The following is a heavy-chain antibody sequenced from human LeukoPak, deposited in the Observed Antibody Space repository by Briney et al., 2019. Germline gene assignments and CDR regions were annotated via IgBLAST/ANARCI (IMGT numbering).Heavy chain of an antibody. J-gene: IGHJ4*02. Sequence: PGGSLRLSCAASGFTVITNDMAWVRQAPGKVLEWVSVLYSDGNTKYADSVQGRFTISRDNSKNTLYLEMNSLSPDDTAVYYCERGVEPLAANTLAYWGQGTLVTVSS. D-gene: IGHD1-14*01. CDR1: GFTVITND. CDR3: ERGVEPLAANTLAY. V-gene: IGHV3-53*01. CDR2: LYSDGNT.